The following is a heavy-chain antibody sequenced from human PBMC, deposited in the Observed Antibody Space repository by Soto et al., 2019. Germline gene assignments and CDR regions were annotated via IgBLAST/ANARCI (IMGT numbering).Heavy chain of an antibody. Sequence: GGSLRLSCAASGFTFSSYGMHWVRQAPGKGLEWVAVISYDGSNKYYADSVKGRFTISRDNSKNTLYLQMNSLRAEDTAMYYCAGNFDHWGQGTLVTVSS. CDR1: GFTFSSYG. CDR2: ISYDGSNK. J-gene: IGHJ4*02. V-gene: IGHV3-30*03. CDR3: AGNFDH.